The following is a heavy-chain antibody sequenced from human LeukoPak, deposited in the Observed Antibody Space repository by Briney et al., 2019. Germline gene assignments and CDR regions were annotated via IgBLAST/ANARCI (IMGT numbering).Heavy chain of an antibody. J-gene: IGHJ4*02. V-gene: IGHV1-69*05. CDR2: IIPIFGTA. Sequence: ASVKVSCKASGGTFSSYAISWVRQAPGQGFEWMGGIIPIFGTANYAQKFQGRVTITTDESTSTAYMELSSLRSEDTAVYYCARTGYYYDSSGYLYYLDYWGQGTLVTVSS. D-gene: IGHD3-22*01. CDR1: GGTFSSYA. CDR3: ARTGYYYDSSGYLYYLDY.